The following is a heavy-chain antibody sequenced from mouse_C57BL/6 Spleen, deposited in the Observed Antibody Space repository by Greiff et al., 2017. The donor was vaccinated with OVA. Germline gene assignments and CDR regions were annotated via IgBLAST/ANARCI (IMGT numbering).Heavy chain of an antibody. CDR3: AREGYYYGSSYYAMDY. CDR1: GFTFSSYA. Sequence: EVKVVESGGGLVKPGGSLKLSCAASGFTFSSYAMSWVRQTPEKRLEWVATISDGGSYTYYPDNVKGRFTISRDNAKNNLYLQMSHLKSEDTAMYYCAREGYYYGSSYYAMDYWGQGTSVTVSS. D-gene: IGHD1-1*01. CDR2: ISDGGSYT. J-gene: IGHJ4*01. V-gene: IGHV5-4*01.